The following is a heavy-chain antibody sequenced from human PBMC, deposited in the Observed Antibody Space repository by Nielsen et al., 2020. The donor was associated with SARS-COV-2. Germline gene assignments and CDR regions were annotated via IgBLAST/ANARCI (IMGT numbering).Heavy chain of an antibody. V-gene: IGHV4-31*03. D-gene: IGHD3-10*01. J-gene: IGHJ4*02. Sequence: SETLSLTCTVSGGSISSGGYYWSWIRQHPGKGLEWIGYIYYSGSTYYNPSLKSRVTISVDTSKNQFSLKLSSVTAADTAVYYSARRRDYYGSGSFDYWGQGTLVTVSS. CDR2: IYYSGST. CDR3: ARRRDYYGSGSFDY. CDR1: GGSISSGGYY.